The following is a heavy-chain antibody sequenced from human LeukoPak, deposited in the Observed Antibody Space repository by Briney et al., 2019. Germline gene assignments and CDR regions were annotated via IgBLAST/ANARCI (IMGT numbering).Heavy chain of an antibody. V-gene: IGHV3-21*01. CDR1: GFTFSSYS. D-gene: IGHD4-4*01. Sequence: GGSLRLSCAASGFTFSSYSMNWVRQAPGKGLEWVSSISSSSSYIYYADSVEGRFTISRDNAKNSLYLQMNSLRAEDTAVYYCARETPTVLGDYWGQGTLVTVSS. CDR2: ISSSSSYI. CDR3: ARETPTVLGDY. J-gene: IGHJ4*02.